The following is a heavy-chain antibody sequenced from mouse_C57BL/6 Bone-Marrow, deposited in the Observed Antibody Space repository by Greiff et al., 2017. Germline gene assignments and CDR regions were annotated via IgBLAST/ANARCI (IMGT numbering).Heavy chain of an antibody. D-gene: IGHD1-1*01. CDR2: INPSSGYT. V-gene: IGHV1-4*01. J-gene: IGHJ3*01. CDR1: CYTFSSYT. CDR3: ARSRSPAWFAY. Sequence: LKQSGAELARPGAPVKMFCKGSCYTFSSYTMHWGKQRPGQGLEWIGYINPSSGYTKYNQKFKDKATLTADKSSSTAYMQLSSLTSEDSAVYYCARSRSPAWFAYWGQGTLVTVSA.